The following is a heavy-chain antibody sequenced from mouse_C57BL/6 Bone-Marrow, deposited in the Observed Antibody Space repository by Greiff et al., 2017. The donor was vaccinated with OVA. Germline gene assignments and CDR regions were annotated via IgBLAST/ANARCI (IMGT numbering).Heavy chain of an antibody. CDR3: ARYYYGGSYDWYFDV. J-gene: IGHJ1*03. V-gene: IGHV1-64*01. Sequence: QVQLQQPGAELVKPGASVKLSCKASGYTFTSYWMHWVKQRPGQGLEWIGMIHPNSGSTNYNEKFKSKATMTVDKSSSTAYMQLSSLTSEDSAVYYCARYYYGGSYDWYFDVWGRGTTVTVSA. CDR1: GYTFTSYW. CDR2: IHPNSGST. D-gene: IGHD1-1*01.